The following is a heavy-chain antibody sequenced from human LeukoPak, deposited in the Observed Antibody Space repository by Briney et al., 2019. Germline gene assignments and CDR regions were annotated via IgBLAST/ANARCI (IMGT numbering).Heavy chain of an antibody. CDR3: ARDIKSGAFDI. V-gene: IGHV4-31*03. D-gene: IGHD1-26*01. CDR1: GGSISSGGYY. Sequence: SQTLSLTCTVSGGSISSGGYYWSWIRQHPGKGLEWIGYIYYSGSTYYNPSLKSRVTISVDTSKNQFSLKLSSVTAADTAVYYCARDIKSGAFDIWGQGTMITVSS. CDR2: IYYSGST. J-gene: IGHJ3*02.